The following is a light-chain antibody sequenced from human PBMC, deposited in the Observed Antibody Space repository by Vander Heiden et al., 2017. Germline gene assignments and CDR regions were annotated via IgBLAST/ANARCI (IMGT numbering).Light chain of an antibody. J-gene: IGLJ3*02. Sequence: QSVLTQPPSVSGAPGQRVTISCTGSSSNIGAGYDVPWYQQLPGTAPKLLIYSNYNRPSGVPDRFSGSKSGTSASLAITGLQAEDEADYYCQSYDSSLSGSEVFGGGTKLTVL. CDR1: SSNIGAGYD. V-gene: IGLV1-40*01. CDR3: QSYDSSLSGSEV. CDR2: SNY.